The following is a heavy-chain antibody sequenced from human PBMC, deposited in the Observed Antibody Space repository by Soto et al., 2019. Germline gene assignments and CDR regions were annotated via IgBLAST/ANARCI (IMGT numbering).Heavy chain of an antibody. Sequence: TLSLTCTVSGGSISSSSYYWGCIRQPPGKGLEWIGYIYYSGSTYYNPSLKSRVTISVDTSKNQFSLKLSSVTAADTAVYYCARSGYSYGPNPLLYWGQGTLVTVSS. CDR2: IYYSGST. V-gene: IGHV4-31*03. D-gene: IGHD5-18*01. J-gene: IGHJ4*02. CDR3: ARSGYSYGPNPLLY. CDR1: GGSISSSSYY.